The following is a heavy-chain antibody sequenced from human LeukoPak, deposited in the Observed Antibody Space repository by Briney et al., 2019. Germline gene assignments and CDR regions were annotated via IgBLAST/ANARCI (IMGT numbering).Heavy chain of an antibody. D-gene: IGHD5-12*01. CDR3: AKPYSGYGEGWYFDL. Sequence: PGGSLRLSRAASGFTFSSYSMHWVRQAPGKGLEWVAVIWYDGSNKYYADSVKGRFTISRDNSKNTLYLQMNSLRAEDTAVYYCAKPYSGYGEGWYFDLWGRGTLVTVSS. J-gene: IGHJ2*01. CDR1: GFTFSSYS. CDR2: IWYDGSNK. V-gene: IGHV3-33*06.